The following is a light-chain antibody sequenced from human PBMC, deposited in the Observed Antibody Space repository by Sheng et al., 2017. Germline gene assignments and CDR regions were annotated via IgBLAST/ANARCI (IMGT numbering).Light chain of an antibody. CDR1: NSDIGNYNL. V-gene: IGLV2-23*01. CDR2: EGS. Sequence: QSALTQPASVSGSPGQSITISCTGTNSDIGNYNLVSWYQQHPGKDPKLMIYEGSKRPSGVSNRFSGSKSGNTASLTISGLQAEDEADYYCCSYASSTTLVFGGGTKLTVL. CDR3: CSYASSTTLV. J-gene: IGLJ2*01.